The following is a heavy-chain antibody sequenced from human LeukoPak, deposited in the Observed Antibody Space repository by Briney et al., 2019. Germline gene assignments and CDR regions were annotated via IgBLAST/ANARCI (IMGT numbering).Heavy chain of an antibody. CDR2: ISSSSSYI. CDR1: GFTFSSYS. CDR3: ARDLPRARSYFDY. J-gene: IGHJ4*02. Sequence: PGGSLRLSCAASGFTFSSYSMNWVRQAPGKGLEWVSSISSSSSYIYYADSVKGRFTISRDNAKNSLYLQMNSLRAEDTAVYHCARDLPRARSYFDYWGQGTLVTVSS. V-gene: IGHV3-21*01.